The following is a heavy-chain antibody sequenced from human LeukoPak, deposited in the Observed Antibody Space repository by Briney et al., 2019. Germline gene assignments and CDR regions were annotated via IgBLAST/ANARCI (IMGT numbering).Heavy chain of an antibody. CDR1: GFTVSSNY. J-gene: IGHJ5*02. V-gene: IGHV4-4*02. CDR2: ILYTGDT. D-gene: IGHD2-15*01. Sequence: GSLRLSCAASGFTVSSNYMNWARQSPGKGLEWIAEILYTGDTNYNPSLRSRVTLSIDNSNNEASLKLASVTAADSAVYYCARAQRGCSANSCYLDPWGPGILVTVSS. CDR3: ARAQRGCSANSCYLDP.